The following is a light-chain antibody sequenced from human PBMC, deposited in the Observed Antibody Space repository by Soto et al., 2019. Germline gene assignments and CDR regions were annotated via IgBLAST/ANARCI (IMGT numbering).Light chain of an antibody. Sequence: EIVMTQSPATLSVSPGERATLSCRASQSVSSNLAWYQQKPGQAPRLLIYGASTRATGIPARFSGSGSGTEFTLTISSLQPEDFAVYYCQQYYNWRPRFGQGTKVDIK. CDR3: QQYYNWRPR. J-gene: IGKJ1*01. V-gene: IGKV3-15*01. CDR2: GAS. CDR1: QSVSSN.